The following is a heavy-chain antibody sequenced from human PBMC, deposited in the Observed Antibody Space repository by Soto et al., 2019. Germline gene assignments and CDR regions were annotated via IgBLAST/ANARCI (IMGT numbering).Heavy chain of an antibody. CDR1: GGSISSGGYY. D-gene: IGHD3-16*01. J-gene: IGHJ6*03. V-gene: IGHV4-61*08. CDR2: IYYSGSA. Sequence: PSETLSLTCTVSGGSISSGGYYWSWIRQHPGKGLEWIGYIYYSGSAYYNPSLKSRVTISVDTSKNQFSLKLSSVTAADTAVYYCAAAVPAEYVFPYYYMDVWGKGTTVTVSS. CDR3: AAAVPAEYVFPYYYMDV.